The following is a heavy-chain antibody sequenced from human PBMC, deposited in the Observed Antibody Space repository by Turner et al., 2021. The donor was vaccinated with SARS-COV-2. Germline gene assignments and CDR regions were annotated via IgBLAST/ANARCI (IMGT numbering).Heavy chain of an antibody. CDR2: ISWNSGSI. Sequence: DVQLVESGGGLAQPGRSLSLPCAASGFTFDDYAMHWVRQAPGKGLEWVTGISWNSGSIGYADSVKSRFTITRDNAKNSLYLQMNSLRAEDTAWYYCAKDILVLYYYYGMDVWGQGTTVTVSS. D-gene: IGHD3-10*01. V-gene: IGHV3-9*01. CDR3: AKDILVLYYYYGMDV. CDR1: GFTFDDYA. J-gene: IGHJ6*02.